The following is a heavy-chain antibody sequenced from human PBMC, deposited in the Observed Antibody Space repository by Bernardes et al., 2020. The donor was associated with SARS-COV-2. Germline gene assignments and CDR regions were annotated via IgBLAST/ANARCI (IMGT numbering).Heavy chain of an antibody. Sequence: SETLSLTCSVSGGSSSSGSYYWSWIRQPAGKGLEWIGRAFTSGSTKYNPSLKGRVTISVDTSKNQFSLKLSSVTAADTAVYYCARDNVLPAAFVTRDYYSMDVWGPGTTVTVSS. V-gene: IGHV4-61*02. D-gene: IGHD2-2*01. J-gene: IGHJ6*02. CDR1: GGSSSSGSYY. CDR3: ARDNVLPAAFVTRDYYSMDV. CDR2: AFTSGST.